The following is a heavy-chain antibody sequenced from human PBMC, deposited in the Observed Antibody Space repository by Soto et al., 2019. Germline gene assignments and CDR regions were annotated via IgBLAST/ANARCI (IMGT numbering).Heavy chain of an antibody. CDR2: INTYNGAT. D-gene: IGHD2-15*01. CDR3: ARYCSGGSCHKGVPDY. V-gene: IGHV1-18*01. CDR1: GYTLITYG. Sequence: QVQLVQSGAEVKKPGASVTVSCKVSGYTLITYGISWVRQAPGQGLEWMGWINTYNGATNYAQNLQGRVTMTRDTSTNTAYMELRRLRSDDTAVYYCARYCSGGSCHKGVPDYWGQGTLVTVSS. J-gene: IGHJ4*02.